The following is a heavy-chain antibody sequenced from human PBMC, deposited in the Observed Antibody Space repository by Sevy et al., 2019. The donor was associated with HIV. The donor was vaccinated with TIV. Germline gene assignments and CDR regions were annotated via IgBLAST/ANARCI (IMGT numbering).Heavy chain of an antibody. Sequence: ASVKVSCKASGYTFTSFGISWVRQALGQGLEWVGWISVYNGKINYAQNFQGRVTMTTDTSTRTAYMELKSLRSDDTAVYYCARRGAFDFDTSGFLSPWGQGTLVTVSS. CDR2: ISVYNGKI. J-gene: IGHJ5*02. V-gene: IGHV1-18*01. CDR1: GYTFTSFG. D-gene: IGHD3-22*01. CDR3: ARRGAFDFDTSGFLSP.